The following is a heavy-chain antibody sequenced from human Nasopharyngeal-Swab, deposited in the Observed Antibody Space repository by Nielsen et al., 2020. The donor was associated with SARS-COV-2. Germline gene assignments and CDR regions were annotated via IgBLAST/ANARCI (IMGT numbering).Heavy chain of an antibody. Sequence: KVSCKGSGYSFTSYWISWVRQMPGKGLEWMGRIDPSDSYTNYSPSFQGHVTISADKSISTAHLQWSSLKASDTAMYYCATGRDGYNWDFDYWGQGTLVTVSS. D-gene: IGHD5-24*01. CDR3: ATGRDGYNWDFDY. V-gene: IGHV5-10-1*01. J-gene: IGHJ4*02. CDR1: GYSFTSYW. CDR2: IDPSDSYT.